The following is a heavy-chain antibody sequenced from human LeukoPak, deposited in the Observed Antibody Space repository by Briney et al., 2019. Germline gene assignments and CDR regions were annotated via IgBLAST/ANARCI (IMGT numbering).Heavy chain of an antibody. J-gene: IGHJ5*02. CDR3: AKPSGRLLITKPQS. CDR2: ISGRGDYT. V-gene: IGHV3-23*01. D-gene: IGHD1-26*01. Sequence: GGFLRLSCDASGFTFSTYAMSWVRQAPGKGLEWVSGISGRGDYTYYADSVKGRFTISRDNSKNTLYLQMNSLRAEDTAVYYCAKPSGRLLITKPQSWGQGTLVTVSS. CDR1: GFTFSTYA.